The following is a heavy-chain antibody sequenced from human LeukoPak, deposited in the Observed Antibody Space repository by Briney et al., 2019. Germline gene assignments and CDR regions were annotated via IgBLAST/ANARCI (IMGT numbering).Heavy chain of an antibody. Sequence: SETLSLTCAVYGGSFSGCYWSWIRQPAGKGLEWIGRIYTSGSTNYNPSLKSRVTMSVDTSKNQFSLKLSSVTAADTAVYYCAREKRGYDYVWGSYDVRMGYDYWGQGTLVTVSS. CDR2: IYTSGST. CDR1: GGSFSGCY. V-gene: IGHV4-4*07. D-gene: IGHD3-16*01. J-gene: IGHJ4*02. CDR3: AREKRGYDYVWGSYDVRMGYDY.